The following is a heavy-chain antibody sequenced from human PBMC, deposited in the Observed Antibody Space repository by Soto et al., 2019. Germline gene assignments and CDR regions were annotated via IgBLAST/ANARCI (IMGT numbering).Heavy chain of an antibody. CDR1: GGSISSYY. V-gene: IGHV4-59*01. CDR2: IYYSGST. J-gene: IGHJ6*02. D-gene: IGHD2-15*01. Sequence: WETLSLTCTVSGGSISSYYWSWIRQPPGKGLEWIGYIYYSGSTNYNPSLKSRVTISVDTSKNQFSLKLSSVTAADTAVYYCARVGGCSGGSCYSSGYYYYGMDVCGQGTTLTVSS. CDR3: ARVGGCSGGSCYSSGYYYYGMDV.